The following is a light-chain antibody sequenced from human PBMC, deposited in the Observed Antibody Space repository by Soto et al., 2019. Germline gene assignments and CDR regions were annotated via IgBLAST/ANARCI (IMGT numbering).Light chain of an antibody. Sequence: EIVMTQSPATLSVSPGERATLSCRASQSVSSNLAWYQQKPGQAPRLLIYGASTRATGIPAGFSGSGSGTEFTLTISSLQSEDFAVSYCQQYNNWPGTFGQGTKVEIK. CDR3: QQYNNWPGT. CDR2: GAS. J-gene: IGKJ1*01. CDR1: QSVSSN. V-gene: IGKV3-15*01.